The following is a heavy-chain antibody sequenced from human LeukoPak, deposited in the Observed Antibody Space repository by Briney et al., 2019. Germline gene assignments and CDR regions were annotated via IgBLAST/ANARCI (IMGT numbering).Heavy chain of an antibody. J-gene: IGHJ4*02. V-gene: IGHV3-49*03. Sequence: GGSLRLSCTASGFTFGDYAMSWFRQAPGKGLEWVGFIRSKAYGGTTEYAASVKGRFTISRDDSKSIAYLQMNSLKTEDTAVYYCTRLHYDFWSGYYRYFDYWGQGTLVTVSS. CDR2: IRSKAYGGTT. D-gene: IGHD3-3*01. CDR1: GFTFGDYA. CDR3: TRLHYDFWSGYYRYFDY.